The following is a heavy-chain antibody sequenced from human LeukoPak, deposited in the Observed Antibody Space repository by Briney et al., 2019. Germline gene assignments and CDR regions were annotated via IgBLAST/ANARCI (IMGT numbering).Heavy chain of an antibody. Sequence: PGGSLRLSWAASGFTLRSYWMSWVRQAPGKGLEWVANINQGGSVKYYVDSVKGRFTISRDDAKNSLYVQMNSLRDEDTAVYYCARVGYSGWNLEYWGQGTLVTVSS. J-gene: IGHJ4*01. CDR3: ARVGYSGWNLEY. CDR1: GFTLRSYW. CDR2: INQGGSVK. D-gene: IGHD5-12*01. V-gene: IGHV3-7*01.